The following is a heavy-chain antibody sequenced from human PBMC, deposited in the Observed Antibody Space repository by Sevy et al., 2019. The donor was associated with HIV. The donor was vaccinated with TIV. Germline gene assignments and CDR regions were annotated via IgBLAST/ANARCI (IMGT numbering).Heavy chain of an antibody. Sequence: QTGGSLRLSCAASGFTFSNYAMSWVRQAPGKGLEWVSTFSFGCGKINYADSVKGRFTISRDNSKNTLYLQMNSLRAEDTALYYCAREGCSKPHDYWGQGTLVTVSS. CDR2: FSFGCGKI. CDR1: GFTFSNYA. J-gene: IGHJ4*02. V-gene: IGHV3-23*01. CDR3: AREGCSKPHDY. D-gene: IGHD2-2*01.